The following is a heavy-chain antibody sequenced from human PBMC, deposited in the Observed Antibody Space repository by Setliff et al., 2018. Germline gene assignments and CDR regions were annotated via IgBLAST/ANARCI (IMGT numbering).Heavy chain of an antibody. V-gene: IGHV3-49*04. Sequence: GGSLRLSCAASGFTVSSNYMSWVRQAPGKGLEWVGFIRGKPSSGTTEYAASVKGRFTISRDDSKSIAYLQMNSLKTEDTAVYYCTREASVDFWSGYPYYYYMDVWGKGTTVTVSS. CDR3: TREASVDFWSGYPYYYYMDV. CDR2: IRGKPSSGTT. J-gene: IGHJ6*03. CDR1: GFTVSSNY. D-gene: IGHD3-3*01.